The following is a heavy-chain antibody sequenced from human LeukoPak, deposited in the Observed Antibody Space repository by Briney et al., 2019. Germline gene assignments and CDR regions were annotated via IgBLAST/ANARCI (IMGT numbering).Heavy chain of an antibody. J-gene: IGHJ4*02. CDR3: ATDLGSSRPNF. D-gene: IGHD6-13*01. CDR2: IKQDGSEK. CDR1: RFTFPLYE. V-gene: IGHV3-7*01. Sequence: GGSLRLSCAASRFTFPLYEMSWVRQAPGKGLEWVANIKQDGSEKYYVDSAKGRFTISRDNAKNSLYLQMNSLRAQDTAVYYCATDLGSSRPNFWGQGILVTVSS.